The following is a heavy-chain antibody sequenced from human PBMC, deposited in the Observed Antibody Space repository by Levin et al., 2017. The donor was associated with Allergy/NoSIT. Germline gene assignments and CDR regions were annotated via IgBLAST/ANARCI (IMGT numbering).Heavy chain of an antibody. V-gene: IGHV3-21*01. J-gene: IGHJ4*02. D-gene: IGHD6-13*01. CDR2: ISSSSSYI. CDR1: GFTFSSYS. CDR3: ARDPSTAAAGTGIDY. Sequence: PGGSLRLSCAASGFTFSSYSMNWVRQAPGKGLEWVSSISSSSSYIYYADSVKGRFTISRDNAKNSLYLQMNSLRAEDTAVYYCARDPSTAAAGTGIDYWGQGTLVTVSS.